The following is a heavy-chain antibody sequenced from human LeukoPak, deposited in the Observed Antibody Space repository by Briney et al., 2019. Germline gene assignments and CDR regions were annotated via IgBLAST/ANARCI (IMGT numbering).Heavy chain of an antibody. V-gene: IGHV4-59*01. D-gene: IGHD3-10*01. CDR2: IYYSGST. CDR1: GGSISSYY. Sequence: PSETLSLTCTVSGGSISSYYWSWIRQPPGKGLEWIGYIYYSGSTNYNPSLKSRVTISVDTSKNQFSLKLSSVTAADTAVYYCARGTSRVRGLFDYWGQGTLVTVSS. J-gene: IGHJ4*02. CDR3: ARGTSRVRGLFDY.